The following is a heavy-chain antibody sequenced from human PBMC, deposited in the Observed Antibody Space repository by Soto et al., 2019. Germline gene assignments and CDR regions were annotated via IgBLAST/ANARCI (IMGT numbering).Heavy chain of an antibody. CDR1: GFTFSGSA. D-gene: IGHD5-18*01. CDR2: IRSKANSYAS. J-gene: IGHJ6*02. Sequence: GGSLRLSCAASGFTFSGSAMHWVRQASGKGLEWVGRIRSKANSYASAYAASVKGRFTISRDDSKNTAYLQMNSLKTEDTAVYYCTRLIDTAMVKTYYYYYGMDVWGQGTTVTVSS. CDR3: TRLIDTAMVKTYYYYYGMDV. V-gene: IGHV3-73*01.